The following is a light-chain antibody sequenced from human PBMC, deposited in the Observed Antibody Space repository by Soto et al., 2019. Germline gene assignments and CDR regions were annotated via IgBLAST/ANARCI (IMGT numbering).Light chain of an antibody. V-gene: IGKV3-15*01. CDR3: QESAFWLWT. J-gene: IGKJ1*01. Sequence: IVMTLSPVTLSVTQGERATLSCRASRNVGSKLAWYMQKPGQSPRLLISGASTRAADFPARFSGSGSGTEFILTISSLQSEDFTFYCCQESAFWLWTFGQGAKVDVK. CDR1: RNVGSK. CDR2: GAS.